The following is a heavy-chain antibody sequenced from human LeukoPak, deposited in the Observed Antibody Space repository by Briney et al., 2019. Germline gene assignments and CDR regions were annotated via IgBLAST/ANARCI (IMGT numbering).Heavy chain of an antibody. V-gene: IGHV4-39*07. D-gene: IGHD6-13*01. J-gene: IGHJ5*02. CDR1: GGSISSSTYY. Sequence: MASETLSLTCTVSGGSISSSTYYWGWIRQPPGKGLEWIGSIYYSGSTYYNPSLKSRVTISVDTSKNQFSLRLTSVTAADTAVYYCARGPYSSRFDPWGQGTLVTVSS. CDR2: IYYSGST. CDR3: ARGPYSSRFDP.